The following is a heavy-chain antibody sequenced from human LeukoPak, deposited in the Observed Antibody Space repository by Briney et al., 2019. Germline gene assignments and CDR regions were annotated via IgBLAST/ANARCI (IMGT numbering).Heavy chain of an antibody. CDR2: IIPIFGTA. V-gene: IGHV1-69*13. CDR3: ARDHHSYYDSSGYYYDLGY. Sequence: ASVKVSCKASGGTFSSYAISWVRQAPGQGLEWMGGIIPIFGTANYAQKFQGRVTITADESTSTAYMELSSLRSEDTAVCYCARDHHSYYDSSGYYYDLGYWGQGTLVTVSS. J-gene: IGHJ4*02. D-gene: IGHD3-22*01. CDR1: GGTFSSYA.